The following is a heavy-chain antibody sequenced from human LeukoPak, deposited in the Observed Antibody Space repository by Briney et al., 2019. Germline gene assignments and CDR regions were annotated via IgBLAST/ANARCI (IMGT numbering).Heavy chain of an antibody. CDR2: LNSDGSST. D-gene: IGHD3-22*01. J-gene: IGHJ4*02. CDR3: AREGYFYDSSGYYCPFDY. V-gene: IGHV3-74*01. CDR1: GFTIRSNR. Sequence: PGGSLTLSCAASGFTIRSNRMHWGRQAPPKGLVLDSRLNSDGSSTSYADSVKGRFTISRDNAENTLYLQINSLRAEATAVSYCAREGYFYDSSGYYCPFDYWGQGTLVTVSS.